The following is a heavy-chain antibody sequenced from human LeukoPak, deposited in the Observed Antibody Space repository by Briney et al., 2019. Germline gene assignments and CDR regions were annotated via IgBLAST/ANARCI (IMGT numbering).Heavy chain of an antibody. J-gene: IGHJ4*02. Sequence: GASVKVSCKASGYTFTGYYMHWVRQAHGQGLEWMGWINPHSGGTNYAQKFQGRVTMTRDTSISTAYMELSRLRSEDTAVYYCASQSSSTFYGGKPDRTYYFDYWGQGTLVTVSS. CDR3: ASQSSSTFYGGKPDRTYYFDY. CDR2: INPHSGGT. CDR1: GYTFTGYY. D-gene: IGHD4-23*01. V-gene: IGHV1-2*02.